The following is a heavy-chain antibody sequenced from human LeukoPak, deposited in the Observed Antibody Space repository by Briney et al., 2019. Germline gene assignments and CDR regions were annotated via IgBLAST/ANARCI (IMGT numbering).Heavy chain of an antibody. V-gene: IGHV1-3*01. D-gene: IGHD1-14*01. CDR1: GYTFTSYA. J-gene: IGHJ4*02. CDR3: ARGAGFAEPLPDY. Sequence: GASVKVSCKASGYTFTSYAMHWVRQAPGQRLEWMGWINAGNGNTKYSQKFQGRVTITRDTSASTAYMELSSLRSEDTAVYYCARGAGFAEPLPDYWGQGTLVTVSS. CDR2: INAGNGNT.